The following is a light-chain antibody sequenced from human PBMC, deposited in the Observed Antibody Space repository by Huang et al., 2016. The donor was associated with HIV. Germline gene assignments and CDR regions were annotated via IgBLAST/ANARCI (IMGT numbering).Light chain of an antibody. CDR2: GAS. Sequence: DIQMTQSPSSLSASVGDKVSITCRASQAISNSLVWYQQQPGKAPKLLLYGASRLEIGCSSRFSGSGSGTDYTLTISSLQPEDFATYYCQQYFSTPRTFGQGTKVEIK. CDR1: QAISNS. J-gene: IGKJ1*01. CDR3: QQYFSTPRT. V-gene: IGKV1-NL1*01.